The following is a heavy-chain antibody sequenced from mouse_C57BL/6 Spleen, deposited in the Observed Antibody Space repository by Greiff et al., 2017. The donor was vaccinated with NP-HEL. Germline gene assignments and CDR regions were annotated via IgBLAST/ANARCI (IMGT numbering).Heavy chain of an antibody. CDR1: GYTFTSYT. V-gene: IGHV1-4*01. CDR3: ARSGELGFAY. Sequence: QVQLQQSGAELARPGASVTMSCKASGYTFTSYTMHWVKQRPGQGLEWIGYINPSTGGTTYNQKFKAKATLTVDKSSSTAYMQLKSLTSEDSAVYYCARSGELGFAYWGQGTLVTVSA. CDR2: INPSTGGT. D-gene: IGHD4-1*01. J-gene: IGHJ3*01.